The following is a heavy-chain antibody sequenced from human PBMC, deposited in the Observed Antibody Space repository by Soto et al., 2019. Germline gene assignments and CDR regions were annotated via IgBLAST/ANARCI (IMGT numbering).Heavy chain of an antibody. CDR1: GGSISSYY. D-gene: IGHD3-10*01. J-gene: IGHJ4*02. CDR2: IYYSGST. Sequence: PSETLSLTCTVSGGSISSYYWSWIRQPPGKGLEWIGYIYYSGSTNYNPSLKSRVTISVDTSKNQFSLKLSSVTAADTAVYYCAREITSAPDFDYWGQGDLLTVSS. CDR3: AREITSAPDFDY. V-gene: IGHV4-59*01.